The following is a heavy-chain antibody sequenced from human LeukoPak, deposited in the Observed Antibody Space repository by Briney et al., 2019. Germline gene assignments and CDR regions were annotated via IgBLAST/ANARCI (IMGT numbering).Heavy chain of an antibody. J-gene: IGHJ4*02. D-gene: IGHD3-10*01. CDR3: ARDRRVRGVNNFDY. Sequence: GGTLRLSCAASGFTFSSYGMSWVRQAPGKGLEWVSAISTTGGSTYYADSVKGRFTISRDNSKNTLYLQMNSLRAEDTAIYYCARDRRVRGVNNFDYWGQGTLVTVSS. CDR2: ISTTGGST. V-gene: IGHV3-23*01. CDR1: GFTFSSYG.